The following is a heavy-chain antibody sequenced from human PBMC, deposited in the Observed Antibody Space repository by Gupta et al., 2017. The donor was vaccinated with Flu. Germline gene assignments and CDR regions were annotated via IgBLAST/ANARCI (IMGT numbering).Heavy chain of an antibody. CDR3: ARQGLIGAAAGRFYDCEY. CDR2: IYPGDSDT. Sequence: FSNYWIAWVRQMPGKGLEWMGIIYPGDSDTRYSPSFQGQVTISVDKSISNAYLQWRRRKDSDTAMYYCARQGLIGAAAGRFYDCEYWGQGTLGTVSS. J-gene: IGHJ4*02. D-gene: IGHD6-25*01. V-gene: IGHV5-51*01. CDR1: FSNYW.